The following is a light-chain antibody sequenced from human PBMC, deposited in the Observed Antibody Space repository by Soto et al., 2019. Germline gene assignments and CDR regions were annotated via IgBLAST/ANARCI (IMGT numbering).Light chain of an antibody. CDR3: QHYNSYSEA. V-gene: IGKV3-20*01. J-gene: IGKJ1*01. CDR2: TTS. Sequence: EIVFTQSPATLSLSPGERATLSCTASQSVTSSCLAWYQRKPGQAPRLLIHTTSTRATDIPDRFSGSGSGTEFTLTISSLQPDDFATYYCQHYNSYSEAFGQGTKVDIK. CDR1: QSVTSSC.